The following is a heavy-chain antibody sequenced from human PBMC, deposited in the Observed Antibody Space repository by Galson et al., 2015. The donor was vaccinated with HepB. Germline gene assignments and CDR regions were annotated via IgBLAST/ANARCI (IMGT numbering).Heavy chain of an antibody. D-gene: IGHD3-10*01. J-gene: IGHJ5*02. CDR2: INPSGGPT. CDR1: GYSFTSYY. V-gene: IGHV1-46*01. Sequence: SCKASGYSFTSYYIHWVRQAPGQGPEWMGVINPSGGPTTYSQKLQGRLTVTSDTSATTVYMDLRGLKSEDTAVYYCVRDLKGATGSGVWFDPWGQGTLVTASS. CDR3: VRDLKGATGSGVWFDP.